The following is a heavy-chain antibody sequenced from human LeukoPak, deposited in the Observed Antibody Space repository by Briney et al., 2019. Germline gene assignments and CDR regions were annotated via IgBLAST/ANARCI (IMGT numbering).Heavy chain of an antibody. CDR1: GYTFTGYD. J-gene: IGHJ6*03. D-gene: IGHD3-10*01. CDR2: MNPNSGNT. Sequence: ASVKVSCKASGYTFTGYDINWVRQATGQGLEWMGWMNPNSGNTGYAQKFQGRVTMTRNTSISTAYMELSSLRSEDTAVYYCARGRAGSGSYAYYYYMDVWGKGTTVTISS. CDR3: ARGRAGSGSYAYYYYMDV. V-gene: IGHV1-8*01.